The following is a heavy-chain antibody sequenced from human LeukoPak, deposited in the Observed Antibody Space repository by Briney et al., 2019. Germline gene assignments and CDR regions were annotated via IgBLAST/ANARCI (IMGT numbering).Heavy chain of an antibody. V-gene: IGHV3-7*05. Sequence: GGSLRLSCAASGFIFSTYWMSWVRQTPGKGLEWVANIKKDGSETYYVDSVKGRFTISRDNAKSSLYLQMNSLRAEDTAVYYCARVGSTCDHWGRGTLVTVSS. CDR1: GFIFSTYW. CDR3: ARVGSTCDH. CDR2: IKKDGSET. J-gene: IGHJ4*02. D-gene: IGHD2-15*01.